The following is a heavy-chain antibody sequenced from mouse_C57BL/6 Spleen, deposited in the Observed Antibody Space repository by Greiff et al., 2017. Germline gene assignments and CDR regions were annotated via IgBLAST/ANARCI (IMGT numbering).Heavy chain of an antibody. Sequence: VQLQQSRPELVKPGASVKIPCKASGYTFTDYNMDWVKQSHGKSLEWIGDINPNNGGTIYNQKFKGKATLTVDKSSSTAYMELRSLTSEDTAVYYCARLGDYDPYYAMDYWGQGTSVTVSS. CDR1: GYTFTDYN. CDR2: INPNNGGT. D-gene: IGHD2-4*01. J-gene: IGHJ4*01. V-gene: IGHV1-18*01. CDR3: ARLGDYDPYYAMDY.